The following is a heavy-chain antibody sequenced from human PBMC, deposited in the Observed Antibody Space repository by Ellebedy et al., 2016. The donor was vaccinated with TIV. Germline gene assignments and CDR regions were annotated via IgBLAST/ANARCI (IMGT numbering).Heavy chain of an antibody. CDR1: GGSISSYY. J-gene: IGHJ4*02. V-gene: IGHV4-59*12. CDR2: IYYSGST. CDR3: ARVPVRYCSSTSCYDY. Sequence: SETLSLTXTVSGGSISSYYWSWIRQPPGKGLEWIGYIYYSGSTNYNPSLKSRVTISVDTSKNQFSLKLSSVTAADTAVYYCARVPVRYCSSTSCYDYWGQGTLVTVSS. D-gene: IGHD2-2*01.